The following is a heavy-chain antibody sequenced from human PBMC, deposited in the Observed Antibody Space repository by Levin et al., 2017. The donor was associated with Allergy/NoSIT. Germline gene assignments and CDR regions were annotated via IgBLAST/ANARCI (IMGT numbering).Heavy chain of an antibody. CDR3: AQDWSPFTSYVTCPNGWDETLKY. CDR2: ISHDETYE. CDR1: GFTFSNYG. V-gene: IGHV3-30*03. J-gene: IGHJ4*02. D-gene: IGHD6-19*01. Sequence: GGSLRLSCAASGFTFSNYGMHWVRQAPDKGLEWVAVISHDETYEYYADSVKGRFTISRDNSKNTLYLQLNSPRAEDTAIYYCAQDWSPFTSYVTCPNGWDETLKYWGQGTLVTVSS.